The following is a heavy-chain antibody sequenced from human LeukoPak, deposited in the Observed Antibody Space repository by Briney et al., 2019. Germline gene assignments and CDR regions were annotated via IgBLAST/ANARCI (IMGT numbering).Heavy chain of an antibody. J-gene: IGHJ2*01. CDR2: INGSGGST. CDR3: AKSLTTGRLYWYFDL. D-gene: IGHD1-1*01. Sequence: SGGSLRLSCAASGFTFSSYAMSWVRQAPGKGLEWVSAINGSGGSTYYADSVKGRFTISRDNSKNTLYLQMNSLRAEDTAVYYCAKSLTTGRLYWYFDLWGRGTLVTVSS. V-gene: IGHV3-23*01. CDR1: GFTFSSYA.